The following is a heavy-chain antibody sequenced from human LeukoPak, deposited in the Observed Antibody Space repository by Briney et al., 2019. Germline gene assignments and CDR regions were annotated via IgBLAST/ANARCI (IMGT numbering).Heavy chain of an antibody. V-gene: IGHV3-23*01. CDR3: TRRGVTRFYGY. D-gene: IGHD3-10*01. CDR2: ISGSGGST. J-gene: IGHJ4*02. CDR1: GFTFSDCA. Sequence: GGSLRLSCAASGFTFSDCAMSWVRQAPGKGLVWVSVISGSGGSTNYADSVKGRFTISRDNSKNTLHLQMNSLRAEDTAVYFCTRRGVTRFYGYWGQGTLVTVSS.